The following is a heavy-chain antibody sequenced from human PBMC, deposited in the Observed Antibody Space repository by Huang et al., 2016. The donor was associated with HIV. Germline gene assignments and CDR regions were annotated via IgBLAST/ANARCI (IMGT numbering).Heavy chain of an antibody. J-gene: IGHJ4*02. CDR3: ARVESRRYYDSSGYYY. Sequence: QVQLVQSGAEVKKPGSSVKVSCKASGGTFSSYAISGVRQAPGQGLEWMGGISPIFGTANYAQKFQGRGTMTADESTSTAYMELSSLRSEDTAVYYCARVESRRYYDSSGYYYWGQGTLVTVSS. V-gene: IGHV1-69*01. D-gene: IGHD3-22*01. CDR2: ISPIFGTA. CDR1: GGTFSSYA.